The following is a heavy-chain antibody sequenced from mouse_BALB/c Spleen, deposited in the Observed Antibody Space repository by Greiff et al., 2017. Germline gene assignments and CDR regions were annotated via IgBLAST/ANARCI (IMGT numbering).Heavy chain of an antibody. J-gene: IGHJ4*01. CDR2: ISYSGST. Sequence: EVKLVESGPGLVKPSQSLSLTCTVTGYSITSDYAWNWIRQFPGNKLEWMGYISYSGSTSYNPSLKSRISITRDTSKNQFFLQLNSVTTEDTATYYCARTPYGNYAMDYWGQGTSVTVSS. CDR1: GYSITSDYA. D-gene: IGHD2-1*01. V-gene: IGHV3-2*02. CDR3: ARTPYGNYAMDY.